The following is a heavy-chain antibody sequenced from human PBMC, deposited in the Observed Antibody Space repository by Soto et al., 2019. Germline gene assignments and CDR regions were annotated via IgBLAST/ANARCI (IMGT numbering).Heavy chain of an antibody. J-gene: IGHJ3*02. D-gene: IGHD6-13*01. CDR3: AKSSSWKSNDAFDI. CDR2: ISYDGSNK. Sequence: QVQLVESGGGVVQPGRSLRLSCAASGFTFSSYGMHWVRQAPGKGLEWVAVISYDGSNKYYADSVKGRFTISRDNSKNTLNLQMNSLRAEDTAVYYCAKSSSWKSNDAFDIWGQGTMVTVSS. CDR1: GFTFSSYG. V-gene: IGHV3-30*18.